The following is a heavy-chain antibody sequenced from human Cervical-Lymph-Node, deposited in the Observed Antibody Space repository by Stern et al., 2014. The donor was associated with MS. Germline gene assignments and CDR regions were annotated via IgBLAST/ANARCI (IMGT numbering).Heavy chain of an antibody. D-gene: IGHD1-1*01. Sequence: EVQLLESGAEVKKPGESVKISCEGSGYTFTSHWIAWVRQVPGKGLEWMGVIYPVDSDTRYSPSFQGRVTISADRSISTAYLQWRTLRASDTAMYYCARRGTTGTIDGFDIWGQGSMVTVSS. CDR3: ARRGTTGTIDGFDI. CDR2: IYPVDSDT. CDR1: GYTFTSHW. V-gene: IGHV5-51*01. J-gene: IGHJ3*02.